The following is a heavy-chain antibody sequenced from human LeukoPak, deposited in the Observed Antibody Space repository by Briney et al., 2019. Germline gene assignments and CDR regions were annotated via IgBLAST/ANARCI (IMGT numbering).Heavy chain of an antibody. Sequence: KPGGSLRLSCAASGFTFSSYSMNWVRQAPGKGLEWVSSISSSSSYIYYADSVKGRFTISRDNAKNSLYLQMNSLRAEDTAVYYCARDPSDDSSGYYYASFDYWGQGTLVTVSS. CDR2: ISSSSSYI. J-gene: IGHJ4*02. V-gene: IGHV3-21*01. CDR3: ARDPSDDSSGYYYASFDY. CDR1: GFTFSSYS. D-gene: IGHD3-22*01.